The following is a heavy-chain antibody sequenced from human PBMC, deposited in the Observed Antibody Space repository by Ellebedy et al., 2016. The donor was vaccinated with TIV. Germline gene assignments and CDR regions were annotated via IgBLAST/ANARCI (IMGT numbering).Heavy chain of an antibody. Sequence: GGSLRLSXAGSGLSLNNAWMSWFRQTPGKGLEWIGRIKRKADGGTADYAAPVKGRFTISRDESKDTLYLQMNSLKTEYTAVYYCTTEIYCTSSTCRDYWGQGALVTVSS. CDR2: IKRKADGGTA. CDR1: GLSLNNAW. J-gene: IGHJ4*02. V-gene: IGHV3-15*01. CDR3: TTEIYCTSSTCRDY. D-gene: IGHD2/OR15-2a*01.